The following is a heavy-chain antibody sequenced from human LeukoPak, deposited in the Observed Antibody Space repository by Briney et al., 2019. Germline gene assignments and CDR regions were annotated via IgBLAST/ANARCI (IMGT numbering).Heavy chain of an antibody. Sequence: KSSETLSLTCTVSGGSISSYYWSWIRQPPGKGLEWIGYIYYSGSTNYNPSLKSRVTISVDTSKNQFSLKLSSVTAADTAVYYCARDHGLLHWFDPWGQGTLVTVSS. CDR1: GGSISSYY. D-gene: IGHD2-15*01. J-gene: IGHJ5*02. CDR2: IYYSGST. CDR3: ARDHGLLHWFDP. V-gene: IGHV4-59*01.